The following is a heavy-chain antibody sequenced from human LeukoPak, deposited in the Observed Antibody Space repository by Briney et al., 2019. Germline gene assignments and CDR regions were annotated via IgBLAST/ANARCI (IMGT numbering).Heavy chain of an antibody. CDR2: IYYSGST. D-gene: IGHD4-17*01. CDR3: ARELYGDYVYWFDP. V-gene: IGHV4-59*01. CDR1: GGSISSYY. J-gene: IGHJ5*02. Sequence: SETLSLTCTVSGGSISSYYWSWIRQPPGKGLEWIGYIYYSGSTNYNPSPKSRVTISVDTSKNQFSLKLSSVTAADTAVYYCARELYGDYVYWFDPWGQGTLVTVSS.